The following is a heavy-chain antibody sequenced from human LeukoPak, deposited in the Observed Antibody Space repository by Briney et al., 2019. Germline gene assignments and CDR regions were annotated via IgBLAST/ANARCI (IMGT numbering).Heavy chain of an antibody. CDR1: GFIFRNYA. CDR2: ITGSGDTT. J-gene: IGHJ4*02. V-gene: IGHV3-23*01. CDR3: AKWGDYDILTGYYVSDF. D-gene: IGHD3-9*01. Sequence: GGSLRLSCAASGFIFRNYAMSWVRQAPGKGLQWVAAITGSGDTTYYGDSVMGRFTISRDNSKNTPYLEVNTLRAEDTAVYYCAKWGDYDILTGYYVSDFWGQGTLVTVSS.